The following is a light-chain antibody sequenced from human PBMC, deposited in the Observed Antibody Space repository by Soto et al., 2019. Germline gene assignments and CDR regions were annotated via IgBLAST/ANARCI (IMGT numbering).Light chain of an antibody. J-gene: IGKJ4*01. CDR1: QSISRN. V-gene: IGKV1-39*01. CDR3: QQSHSSPLS. CDR2: TAS. Sequence: IQMTQSPSSLSASVGDRVTITCPASQSISRNLNWYQQKPGKAPELLIYTASNLQSGVPSRFSGSGSGTDFALTISSLQPEDSAFYFCQQSHSSPLSFGGGTKVEFK.